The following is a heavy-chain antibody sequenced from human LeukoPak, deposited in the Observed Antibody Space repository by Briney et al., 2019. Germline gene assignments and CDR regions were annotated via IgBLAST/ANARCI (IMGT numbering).Heavy chain of an antibody. CDR2: VKPDTGAT. CDR3: ARERPTLQTRIRGIATAPDH. V-gene: IGHV1-2*02. J-gene: IGHJ5*02. D-gene: IGHD3-10*01. CDR1: GYVFTAYY. Sequence: GASVKLSCKTSGYVFTAYYIHWVRQAPGQGLEWLGFVKPDTGATNSAQQLQGRVSMTSDASVTTAYMELSGLTSDDTALYFCARERPTLQTRIRGIATAPDHWGQGTLVTVSS.